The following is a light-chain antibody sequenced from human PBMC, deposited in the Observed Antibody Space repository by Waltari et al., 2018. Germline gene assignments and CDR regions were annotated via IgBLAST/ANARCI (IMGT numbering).Light chain of an antibody. CDR1: SPNIGSNT. J-gene: IGLJ3*02. CDR2: SSN. V-gene: IGLV1-44*01. CDR3: AAWDDSLNGWV. Sequence: QSVLTQPPSASGTPGQRVTISCSGSSPNIGSNTVDWYQQLPGTAPQFLIYSSNYRPSGVPDRFAGSKSGTSASLAISGLQSEDEADYYCAAWDDSLNGWVFGGGTKVTVL.